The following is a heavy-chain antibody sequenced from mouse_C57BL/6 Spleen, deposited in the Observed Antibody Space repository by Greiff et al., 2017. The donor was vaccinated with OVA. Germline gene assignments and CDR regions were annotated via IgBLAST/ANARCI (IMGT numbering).Heavy chain of an antibody. V-gene: IGHV1-55*01. Sequence: QVQLQQPGAELVKPGASVKMSCKASGYTFTSYWITWVKQRPGQGLEWIGDIYPGSGSTNSNEKFKSKATLTVDTSSSTASMQLSSLTSEDYAVYYCAGGRGWFAYWGQGTRVTVSA. CDR1: GYTFTSYW. J-gene: IGHJ3*01. CDR2: IYPGSGST. CDR3: AGGRGWFAY. D-gene: IGHD6-1*01.